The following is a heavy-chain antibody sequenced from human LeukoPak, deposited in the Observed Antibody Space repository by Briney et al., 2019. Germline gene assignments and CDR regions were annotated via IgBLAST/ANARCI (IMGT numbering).Heavy chain of an antibody. CDR2: MNPNSGNT. D-gene: IGHD2-8*01. V-gene: IGHV1-8*01. CDR3: ARGVLMVYASKGDNWFDP. Sequence: ASVKASCKASGYSFTTYDINWVRQATEQGLEWMGWMNPNSGNTGYAQRFQGRVTMTRDTSISTAYMELSRLRSDDTAVYYCARGVLMVYASKGDNWFDPWGQGTLVTVSS. CDR1: GYSFTTYD. J-gene: IGHJ5*02.